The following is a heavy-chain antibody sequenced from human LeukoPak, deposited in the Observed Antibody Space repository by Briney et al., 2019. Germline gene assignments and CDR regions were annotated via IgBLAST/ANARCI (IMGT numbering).Heavy chain of an antibody. CDR2: SSSSFSYT. CDR1: GFTFSDYY. J-gene: IGHJ4*02. D-gene: IGHD2-21*01. Sequence: GGSVRLSCAASGFTFSDYYMSWIRQAPGKGLEWVSYSSSSFSYTNYADSVKGRFTISRDNAMNSLYLQMNSLRAEDTAVYYCAREIPVTPVCFDYWGQGTVDPVSS. CDR3: AREIPVTPVCFDY. V-gene: IGHV3-11*06.